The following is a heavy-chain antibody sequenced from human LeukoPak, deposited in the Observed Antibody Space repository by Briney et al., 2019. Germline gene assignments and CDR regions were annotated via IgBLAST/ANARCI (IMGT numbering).Heavy chain of an antibody. CDR3: ARVTRYSSSWVYYYMDV. J-gene: IGHJ6*03. CDR1: GGSISSYY. Sequence: SETLSLTCTVSGGSISSYYWSWIRQPAGKGLEWIGRIYTSGSTNYNPSLKSRVTMSVDTSKNQFSLKLSSVTAADTAVYYCARVTRYSSSWVYYYMDVWGKGTTVTVSS. D-gene: IGHD6-13*01. CDR2: IYTSGST. V-gene: IGHV4-4*07.